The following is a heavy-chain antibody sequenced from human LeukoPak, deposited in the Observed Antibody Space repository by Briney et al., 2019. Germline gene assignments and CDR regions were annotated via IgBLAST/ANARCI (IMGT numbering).Heavy chain of an antibody. CDR2: ITDSSSDI. CDR1: GFTFSTYT. J-gene: IGHJ6*02. V-gene: IGHV3-21*01. CDR3: AREGVYSSGYYFYSGMDV. D-gene: IGHD6-19*01. Sequence: GGSLRLSCAASGFTFSTYTMNWVRQAPGKGLEWVSSITDSSSDIYYADSVKGRFTISRDNAKNSLYLQMNSLRAEDTAVYYCAREGVYSSGYYFYSGMDVWGQGTTVTVSS.